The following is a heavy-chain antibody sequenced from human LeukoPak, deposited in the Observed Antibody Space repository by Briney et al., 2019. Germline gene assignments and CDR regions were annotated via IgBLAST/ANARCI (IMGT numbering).Heavy chain of an antibody. V-gene: IGHV3-30*02. Sequence: GGSLRLSCAASGFTFSSHGMHWVRQAPGKGLEWVTFIRYDGSNKYYADSVKGRFTISRDNSKNTVYLQMNSLRAEDTAVYYCAKAGSGGNTNYYYYYMDVWGKGTTVTVSS. CDR2: IRYDGSNK. D-gene: IGHD2-15*01. CDR1: GFTFSSHG. J-gene: IGHJ6*03. CDR3: AKAGSGGNTNYYYYYMDV.